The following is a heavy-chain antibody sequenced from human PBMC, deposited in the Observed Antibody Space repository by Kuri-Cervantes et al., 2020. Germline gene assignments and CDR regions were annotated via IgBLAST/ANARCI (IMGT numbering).Heavy chain of an antibody. CDR3: ARSRRDGYNYGLDY. J-gene: IGHJ4*02. CDR2: ISAYNGNT. D-gene: IGHD5-24*01. CDR1: GYTFTGYY. Sequence: ASVKVSCKASGYTFTGYYMYWVRQAPGQGLEWMGWISAYNGNTSYAQKLQGRVTMTTDTSTSTAYMELRSLRSDDTAVYYCARSRRDGYNYGLDYWGQGTLVTVSS. V-gene: IGHV1-18*04.